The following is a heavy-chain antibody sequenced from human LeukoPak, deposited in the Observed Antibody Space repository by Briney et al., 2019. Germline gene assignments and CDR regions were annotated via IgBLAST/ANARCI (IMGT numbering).Heavy chain of an antibody. CDR2: INWDGGST. J-gene: IGHJ4*02. CDR1: GFTFDDYT. D-gene: IGHD5-24*01. CDR3: ARSPISRLQAYYFDY. V-gene: IGHV3-43*01. Sequence: PGGSLRLSCAASGFTFDDYTMHWIRQAPGKGLEWVSLINWDGGSTYYADSVKGRFTISRDNAKNSLYLQMNSLRAEDTAVYYCARSPISRLQAYYFDYWGQGTLVTVSS.